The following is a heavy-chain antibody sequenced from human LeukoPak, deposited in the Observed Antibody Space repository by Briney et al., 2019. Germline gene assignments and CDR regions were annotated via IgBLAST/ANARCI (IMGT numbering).Heavy chain of an antibody. CDR1: AYTFISYY. CDR3: ARCLRGGDFVARDAFDI. J-gene: IGHJ3*02. V-gene: IGHV1-46*01. CDR2: INPSGGST. Sequence: GASVKVSCKASAYTFISYYMHWVRQAPGQGLEWMGIINPSGGSTSYAQRFQGRVTMSRDKSTSTVYMELSSLRSEDTAVYYCARCLRGGDFVARDAFDIWGQGTMVTVSS. D-gene: IGHD2-21*02.